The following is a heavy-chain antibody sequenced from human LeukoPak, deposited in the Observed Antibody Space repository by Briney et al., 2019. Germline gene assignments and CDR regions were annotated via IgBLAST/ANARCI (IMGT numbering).Heavy chain of an antibody. CDR1: GFSFSSYW. CDR2: IIGEGTDA. Sequence: GGSLRLSCAASGFSFSSYWMHWVRQAPGKGLVWVSYIIGEGTDARYADSVKGRFTISRDNAKNKVYLQMLSLRAEDTALYFCTRDNRGTYPIDYWGQGTQVTVSS. J-gene: IGHJ4*02. CDR3: TRDNRGTYPIDY. V-gene: IGHV3-74*01. D-gene: IGHD1-26*01.